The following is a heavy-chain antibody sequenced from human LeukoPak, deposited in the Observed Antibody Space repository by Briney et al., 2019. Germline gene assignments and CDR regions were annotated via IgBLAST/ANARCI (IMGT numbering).Heavy chain of an antibody. CDR1: GFTFSSYW. J-gene: IGHJ4*02. V-gene: IGHV3-74*01. Sequence: GGSLRLSCAASGFTFSSYWMHWVRQAPGKGLVWVSRINSDGSSTNYADSMKGRFTISRDNAKNTLYLQMDSLRAEDTAIYYCTRGADYWGQGTLVTVSS. CDR3: TRGADY. CDR2: INSDGSST.